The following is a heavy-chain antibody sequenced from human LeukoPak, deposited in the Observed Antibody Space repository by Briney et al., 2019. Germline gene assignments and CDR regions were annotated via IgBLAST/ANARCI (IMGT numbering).Heavy chain of an antibody. CDR1: GYTFTGYY. CDR3: ARDGGGYSDGPFDY. D-gene: IGHD5-18*01. V-gene: IGHV1-2*02. J-gene: IGHJ4*02. Sequence: ASVKVSSKASGYTFTGYYMHWVRQAPGHGLEWMGWINPNSGGTNYAQKFQGRITMTRDTSISTAYMELSRLRSDDTAVYYCARDGGGYSDGPFDYWGQGTLVTVSS. CDR2: INPNSGGT.